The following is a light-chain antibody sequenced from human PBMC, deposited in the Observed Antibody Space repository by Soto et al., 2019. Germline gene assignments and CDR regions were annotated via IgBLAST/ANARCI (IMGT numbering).Light chain of an antibody. V-gene: IGKV3-20*01. J-gene: IGKJ4*02. CDR3: QQFAGS. CDR1: QSVSPSS. Sequence: EILLTHSPCTLSLSPGSRSNLSCRASQSVSPSSLAWYQQRPGQSPRLLIYGASSRATGIPDRFSGRGSGTDFTLIISRLEPEDFAVYYCQQFAGSFGGGTKVDI. CDR2: GAS.